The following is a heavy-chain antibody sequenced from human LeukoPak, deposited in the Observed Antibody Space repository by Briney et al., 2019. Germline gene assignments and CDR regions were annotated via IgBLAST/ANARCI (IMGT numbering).Heavy chain of an antibody. CDR1: GFTFSSYS. D-gene: IGHD2/OR15-2a*01. Sequence: GGSLRLSCAASGFTFSSYSMIWVRQAPGKGLEWVSYISDSSHAIYHADSVKGRFTISRDNSKNTLSLHMNSLRGEDTAVYYCARGESGPGDYWGQGTLVTVSS. CDR3: ARGESGPGDY. V-gene: IGHV3-48*01. CDR2: ISDSSHAI. J-gene: IGHJ4*02.